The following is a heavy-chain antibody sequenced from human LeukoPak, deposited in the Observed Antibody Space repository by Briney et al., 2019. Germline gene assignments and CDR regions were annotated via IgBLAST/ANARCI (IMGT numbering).Heavy chain of an antibody. CDR1: GYTFTIYG. CDR2: ISAYNGNT. J-gene: IGHJ4*02. V-gene: IGHV1-18*01. CDR3: ARVPQRIVVVPAEYDY. D-gene: IGHD2-2*01. Sequence: ASVKVSFKASGYTFTIYGISWVRQAPGQGLELMGWISAYNGNTNYAQKLQGRVTMTTDTSTSKAYMELRSPRSDDTAVYYCARVPQRIVVVPAEYDYWGQGTLVTVSS.